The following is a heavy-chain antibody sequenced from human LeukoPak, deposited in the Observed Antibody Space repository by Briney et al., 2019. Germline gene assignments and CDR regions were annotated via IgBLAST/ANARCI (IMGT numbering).Heavy chain of an antibody. CDR2: ISGNGVST. CDR1: GFTFSTYA. V-gene: IGHV3-23*01. Sequence: GGSLRLSCAASGFTFSTYAMSWVRQAPGKGLEWVSGISGNGVSTPYADSVEGRFTISRDNSKNTLYLQMNSLRAEDTAIYYCAKTLYGGADYWGQGTLVTVSS. J-gene: IGHJ4*02. D-gene: IGHD4-23*01. CDR3: AKTLYGGADY.